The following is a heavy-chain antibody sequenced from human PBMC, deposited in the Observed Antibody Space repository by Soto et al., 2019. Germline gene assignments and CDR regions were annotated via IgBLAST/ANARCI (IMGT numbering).Heavy chain of an antibody. D-gene: IGHD3-10*01. J-gene: IGHJ6*03. CDR1: GYTVTSYD. Sequence: ASVKVSCKASGYTVTSYDINWVRQATGQGLEWMGWMNPNSGNTGYAQKFQGRVTMTRNTSISTAYMELSSLRSEDTAVYYCARARGLVRGVIDYYYYYMDVWGKGTTVTVSS. CDR3: ARARGLVRGVIDYYYYYMDV. CDR2: MNPNSGNT. V-gene: IGHV1-8*01.